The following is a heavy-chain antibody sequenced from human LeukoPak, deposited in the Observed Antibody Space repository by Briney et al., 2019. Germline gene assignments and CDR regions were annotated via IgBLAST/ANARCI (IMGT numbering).Heavy chain of an antibody. V-gene: IGHV3-23*01. CDR1: GFTFNTSA. Sequence: GGSLRLSCAASGFTFNTSAMSWVRQAPGKGLEWVSTIRGSDGYTYYADSVKGRFTISRDNSNNALYLQMNSLRAEDTAVFYCAKGRLDPNLVLDHWGQGTLVTVSS. J-gene: IGHJ4*02. CDR3: AKGRLDPNLVLDH. D-gene: IGHD2-8*02. CDR2: IRGSDGYT.